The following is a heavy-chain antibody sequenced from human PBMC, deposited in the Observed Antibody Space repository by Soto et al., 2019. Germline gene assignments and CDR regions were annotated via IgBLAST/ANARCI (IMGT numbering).Heavy chain of an antibody. J-gene: IGHJ6*02. V-gene: IGHV1-69*01. CDR1: GGTFSTYA. CDR3: ARDQQPKRGGYYYYYAMDV. Sequence: QVQLVQSGAEVKKPGSSVKVSCKASGGTFSTYAINWVRQAPGQGLEWMGGIIPMFRTAEYAQQFQGRVTITADEPTSTAYMELSSLRSEDTAVYYCARDQQPKRGGYYYYYAMDVWDQGTTVTVSS. CDR2: IIPMFRTA. D-gene: IGHD6-13*01.